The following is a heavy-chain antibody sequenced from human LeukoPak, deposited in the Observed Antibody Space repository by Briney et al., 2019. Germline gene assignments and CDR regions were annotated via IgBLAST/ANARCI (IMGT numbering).Heavy chain of an antibody. CDR3: ARDGMVRGVIAQATLDY. CDR1: GYTFTSYG. CDR2: ISAYNGNT. J-gene: IGHJ4*02. V-gene: IGHV1-18*01. D-gene: IGHD3-10*01. Sequence: ASVKVSCKASGYTFTSYGISWVRQAPGQGLEWMGWISAYNGNTNYAQKLQGRVTMTTDTSTSTAYMELRSLRSDDTAVYYCARDGMVRGVIAQATLDYWGQGTLVTVSS.